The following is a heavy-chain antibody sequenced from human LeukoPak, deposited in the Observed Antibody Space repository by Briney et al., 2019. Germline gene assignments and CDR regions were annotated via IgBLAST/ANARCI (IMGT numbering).Heavy chain of an antibody. Sequence: SETLSLTCAVYGGSFSGYYWSWIRQPPGKGLEWIGEINHSGSTNYNPSLKSRVTISVDTSKNQFSLRLSSVTAADTAVYYCARGGHLNCSGGSCYSGPRENWFDPWGQGTLVTVSS. CDR3: ARGGHLNCSGGSCYSGPRENWFDP. J-gene: IGHJ5*02. D-gene: IGHD2-15*01. CDR2: INHSGST. V-gene: IGHV4-34*01. CDR1: GGSFSGYY.